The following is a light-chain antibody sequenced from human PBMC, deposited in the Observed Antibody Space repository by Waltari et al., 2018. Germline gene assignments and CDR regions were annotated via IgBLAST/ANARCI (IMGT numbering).Light chain of an antibody. V-gene: IGKV3-11*01. CDR3: QQRINWPLT. Sequence: EIVLTQSPATLSLSPGERATLSCRASQSVRSFLAWYQQKPGQAPRLLIHDASNRATGIPVRLSGSGSGTDFTLTISSLEPEDFAVYYCQQRINWPLTFGGGTKVEIK. CDR2: DAS. CDR1: QSVRSF. J-gene: IGKJ4*01.